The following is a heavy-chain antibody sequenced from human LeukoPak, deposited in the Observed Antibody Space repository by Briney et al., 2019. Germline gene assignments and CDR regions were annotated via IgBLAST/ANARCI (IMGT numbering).Heavy chain of an antibody. D-gene: IGHD3-3*01. CDR2: ISSSGSTI. J-gene: IGHJ6*02. CDR3: ARDRTYYDFRSGYTDTSYGMDV. V-gene: IGHV3-48*03. CDR1: GFTFSSYE. Sequence: GGSLRLSCAASGFTFSSYEMNWVRQAPGKGLEWVSYISSSGSTIYYADSVKGRFTISRDNAKNSLYLQMNSLRAGDTAVYYCARDRTYYDFRSGYTDTSYGMDVWGQGTTVTVSS.